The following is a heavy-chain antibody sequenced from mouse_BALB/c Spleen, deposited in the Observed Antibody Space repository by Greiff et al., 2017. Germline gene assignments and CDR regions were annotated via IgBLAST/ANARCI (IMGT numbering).Heavy chain of an antibody. V-gene: IGHV3-2*02. Sequence: VQLKESGPGLVKPSQSLSLTCTVTGYSITSDYAWNWIRQFPGNKLEWMGYISYSGSTSYNPSLKSRISITRDTSKNQFFLQLNSVTTEDTATYYCARWPYSEGYFDVWGAGTTVTVSS. CDR3: ARWPYSEGYFDV. D-gene: IGHD2-10*01. J-gene: IGHJ1*01. CDR2: ISYSGST. CDR1: GYSITSDYA.